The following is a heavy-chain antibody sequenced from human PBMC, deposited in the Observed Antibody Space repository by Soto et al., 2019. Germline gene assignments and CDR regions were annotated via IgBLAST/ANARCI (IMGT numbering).Heavy chain of an antibody. Sequence: GGSLRLSCAASGFTFSNAWMSWVRQAPGKGLEWVGRIKSKTDGGTTDYAAPVKGRFTISRDDSKNTLYLQMNSLKTEDTAVYYCTTDIAVAVTDSFDYWGQGTLVTVSS. V-gene: IGHV3-15*01. CDR2: IKSKTDGGTT. D-gene: IGHD6-19*01. CDR1: GFTFSNAW. J-gene: IGHJ4*02. CDR3: TTDIAVAVTDSFDY.